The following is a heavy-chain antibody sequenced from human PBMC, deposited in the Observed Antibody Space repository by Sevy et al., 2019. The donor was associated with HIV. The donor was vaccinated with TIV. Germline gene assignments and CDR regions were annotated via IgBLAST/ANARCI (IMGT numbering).Heavy chain of an antibody. V-gene: IGHV3-21*01. CDR2: ISSSSRYI. CDR1: GFTFSNYN. Sequence: GGSLRLSCAASGFTFSNYNMNWVRQAPGKGLEWVSSISSSSRYIYYADSMKGRFTISRDNAKNSLYLQMNSLRAEDTAVYYCARVVAYCSGGSCFPGYYNGMDVWGQGTTVTVSS. J-gene: IGHJ6*02. D-gene: IGHD2-15*01. CDR3: ARVVAYCSGGSCFPGYYNGMDV.